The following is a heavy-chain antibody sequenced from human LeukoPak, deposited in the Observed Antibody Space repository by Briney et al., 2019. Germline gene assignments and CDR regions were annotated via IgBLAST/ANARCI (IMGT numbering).Heavy chain of an antibody. CDR2: ISAYNGNT. Sequence: GASVKVSCKASGYTFTSYGISWVRQAPGQGLEWMGWISAYNGNTNYAQKLQGRVTMTTDTSTSTAYMELRSLRSDDTAVYYCAREVGYCSSTSCYGTRNYYYYGMDVWGKGTTVTVSS. V-gene: IGHV1-18*04. CDR1: GYTFTSYG. J-gene: IGHJ6*04. D-gene: IGHD2-2*01. CDR3: AREVGYCSSTSCYGTRNYYYYGMDV.